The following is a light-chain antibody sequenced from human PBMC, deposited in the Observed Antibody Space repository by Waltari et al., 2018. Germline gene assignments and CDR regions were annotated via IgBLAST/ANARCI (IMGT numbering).Light chain of an antibody. CDR3: QQLNSYPRALT. Sequence: IQLTQSPSSLSASVGDRVTITCRASQGISSYLAWYQQKPGKAPKRLIYAASTLQSGVPSRFSGSGSGTDFTLTISSLQPEDFATYYCQQLNSYPRALTFGGGTKVEIK. CDR1: QGISSY. CDR2: AAS. V-gene: IGKV1-9*01. J-gene: IGKJ4*01.